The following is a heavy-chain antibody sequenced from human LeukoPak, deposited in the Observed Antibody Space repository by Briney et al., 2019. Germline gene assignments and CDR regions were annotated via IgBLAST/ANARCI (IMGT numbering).Heavy chain of an antibody. J-gene: IGHJ6*03. D-gene: IGHD4-23*01. CDR2: IRYDGSNK. CDR1: GFTFSSYG. Sequence: GGSLRLSCAASGFTFSSYGMHWVRQAPGKGLEWVAFIRYDGSNKYYADSVKGRFTISRDNSKNTLYLQMNSLRAEDTAVYYCAKDHPPSGNKDYYYMDVWGKGTTVTVSS. V-gene: IGHV3-30*02. CDR3: AKDHPPSGNKDYYYMDV.